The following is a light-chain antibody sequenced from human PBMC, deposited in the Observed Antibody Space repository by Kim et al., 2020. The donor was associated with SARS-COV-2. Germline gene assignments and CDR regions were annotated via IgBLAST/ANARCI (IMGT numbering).Light chain of an antibody. CDR1: QSVDSNY. Sequence: SPGERATRSCRASQSVDSNYLAWYQQKPGQAPSLLIYDASGRATGVPDRFSGSGSGTDFTLTISRLEPEDFAVYYCHQYGSSPETFGQGTKVDIK. CDR2: DAS. CDR3: HQYGSSPET. V-gene: IGKV3-20*01. J-gene: IGKJ1*01.